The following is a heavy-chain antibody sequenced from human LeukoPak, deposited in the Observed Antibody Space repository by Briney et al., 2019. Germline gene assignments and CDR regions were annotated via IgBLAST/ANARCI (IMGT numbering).Heavy chain of an antibody. D-gene: IGHD6-13*01. J-gene: IGHJ4*02. CDR2: IIPIFGTA. V-gene: IGHV1-69*05. CDR1: GGTFSSYA. Sequence: SVKVSCKASGGTFSSYAISWVRQAPGQGLEWMGRIIPIFGTANYAQKFQGRVTITTDESTSTTYMELSSLRSEDTAVYYCARGKYSSSWYWVYWGQGTLVTVSS. CDR3: ARGKYSSSWYWVY.